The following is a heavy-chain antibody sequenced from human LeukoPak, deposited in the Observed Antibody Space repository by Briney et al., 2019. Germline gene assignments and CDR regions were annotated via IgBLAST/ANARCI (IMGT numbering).Heavy chain of an antibody. CDR3: ARATYSSGWGTSDY. Sequence: ETLSLTCTVSGGSISSYYWSWIRQPPGKGLEWIGYIYYSGSTNYNPSLKSRVTISVDTSKNQFSLKLSSVTAADTAVYYCARATYSSGWGTSDYWGQGTLVTVSS. CDR2: IYYSGST. J-gene: IGHJ4*02. D-gene: IGHD6-19*01. V-gene: IGHV4-59*01. CDR1: GGSISSYY.